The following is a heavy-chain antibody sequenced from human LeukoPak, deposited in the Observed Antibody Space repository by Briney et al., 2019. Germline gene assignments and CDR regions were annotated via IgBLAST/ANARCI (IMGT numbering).Heavy chain of an antibody. J-gene: IGHJ4*02. D-gene: IGHD3-22*01. Sequence: GGSLRLSCAASGFTFSSYSMNWVRQAPGKGLEWVSSISSSSGYIYYADSVKGRFTISRDNAKNSLYLQMNSLRAEDTAVYYCARDPDSSGYTFDYWGQGTLVTVSS. V-gene: IGHV3-21*01. CDR3: ARDPDSSGYTFDY. CDR1: GFTFSSYS. CDR2: ISSSSGYI.